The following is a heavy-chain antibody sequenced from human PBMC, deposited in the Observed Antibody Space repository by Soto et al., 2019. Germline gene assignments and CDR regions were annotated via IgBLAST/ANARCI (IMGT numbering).Heavy chain of an antibody. D-gene: IGHD3-22*01. J-gene: IGHJ4*02. CDR3: TTDPTNNYDSSGEPTNY. CDR2: IKSKTDGGTT. Sequence: GGSLRLSCAASGFTFSNAWMSWVRQAPGKGLEWVGRIKSKTDGGTTDYAAPVKGRFTISRDDLKNTLYLQMNSLKTEDTAVYYCTTDPTNNYDSSGEPTNYWGQGTLVTVSS. CDR1: GFTFSNAW. V-gene: IGHV3-15*01.